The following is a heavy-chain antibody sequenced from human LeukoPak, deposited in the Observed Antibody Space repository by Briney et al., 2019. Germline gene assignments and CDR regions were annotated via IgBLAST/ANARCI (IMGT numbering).Heavy chain of an antibody. CDR1: GFTFSSYA. J-gene: IGHJ5*02. V-gene: IGHV3-23*01. Sequence: GGSLRLSCAASGFTFSSYAMSWVRQAPGEGLEWVSAISGSGGSTYYADSVKGRFTISRDISKNTLYLQMNSLRAEDTAVYYCAKAGMSVAANEGDWFDPWGQGTLVTVSS. D-gene: IGHD6-19*01. CDR3: AKAGMSVAANEGDWFDP. CDR2: ISGSGGST.